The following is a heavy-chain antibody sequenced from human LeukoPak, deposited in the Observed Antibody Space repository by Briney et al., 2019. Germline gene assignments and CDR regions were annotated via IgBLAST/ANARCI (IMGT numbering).Heavy chain of an antibody. J-gene: IGHJ4*02. D-gene: IGHD3/OR15-3a*01. V-gene: IGHV4-59*08. CDR3: ARRAGTGGSDYFDY. CDR1: GGSISNYF. CDR2: VYYSGST. Sequence: SETLSLTCTVSGGSISNYFWSWIREHPGEGLEWMGYVYYSGSTNYNPSLKSRVTISVETSKNQFSLNLSSVTAADTAVYYCARRAGTGGSDYFDYWGQGTLVTVSS.